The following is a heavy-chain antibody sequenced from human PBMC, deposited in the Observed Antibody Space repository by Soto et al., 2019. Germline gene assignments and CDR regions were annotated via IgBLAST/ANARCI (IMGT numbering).Heavy chain of an antibody. CDR2: ISGSGGST. Sequence: EVQLLESGGGLVQPGGSLRLSCAASGFTFSSYAMSWVRQAPGKGLEWVSAISGSGGSTYYADSVKGRFTISRDNSKNTLYLQMNSLRADDTAVYYCAKEAVAGDYYYYGMDVWGQGTTVTVSS. V-gene: IGHV3-23*01. J-gene: IGHJ6*02. D-gene: IGHD6-19*01. CDR1: GFTFSSYA. CDR3: AKEAVAGDYYYYGMDV.